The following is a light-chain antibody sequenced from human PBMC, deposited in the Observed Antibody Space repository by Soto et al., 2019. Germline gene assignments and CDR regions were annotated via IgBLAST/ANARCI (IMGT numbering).Light chain of an antibody. V-gene: IGLV1-47*01. CDR1: SSNIGGYY. J-gene: IGLJ1*01. Sequence: QYVLTQPPSASGTPGQRVTISCSGSSSNIGGYYVSWYQQLPGTAPKVLIYRNNQRPSGVPDRFSGSKSGTSASLAISGLRSDDEADYYCAAWDDSLSGYVFGTGTKLTVL. CDR2: RNN. CDR3: AAWDDSLSGYV.